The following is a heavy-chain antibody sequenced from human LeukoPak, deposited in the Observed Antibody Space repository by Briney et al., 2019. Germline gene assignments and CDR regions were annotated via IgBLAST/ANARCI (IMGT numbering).Heavy chain of an antibody. CDR3: ARDGLIAAAGHTPNDY. J-gene: IGHJ4*02. CDR1: GFTFSSYS. CDR2: ISSSSSYI. V-gene: IGHV3-21*01. Sequence: PGGSLRLSCAASGFTFSSYSMNWVRQAPGKGLEWVSSISSSSSYIYYADSVKGRFTIPRDNAKNSLYLQMNSLRAEDTAVYYCARDGLIAAAGHTPNDYWGQGTLVTVSS. D-gene: IGHD6-13*01.